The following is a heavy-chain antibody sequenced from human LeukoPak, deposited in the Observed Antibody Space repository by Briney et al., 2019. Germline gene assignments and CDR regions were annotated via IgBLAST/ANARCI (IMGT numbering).Heavy chain of an antibody. J-gene: IGHJ4*02. CDR3: ARGLKLEVDAVN. CDR1: GYTFTTYD. D-gene: IGHD5-18*01. V-gene: IGHV1-8*01. CDR2: MNPNSGNT. Sequence: ASVKVSCKASGYTFTTYDINWVRQATGQGLEWMGWMNPNSGNTGYAQKFQGRVTMTRDTSIATAYMELSSLISEDTAVYYCARGLKLEVDAVNWGQGTLVTVSS.